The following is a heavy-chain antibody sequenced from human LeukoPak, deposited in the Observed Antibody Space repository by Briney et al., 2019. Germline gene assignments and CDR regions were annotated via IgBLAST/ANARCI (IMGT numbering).Heavy chain of an antibody. Sequence: GGSLRLFCAASGFTVSSNYMSWVRQAPGKGLEWVSVIYSGGSTYYADSVKGRFTISRDDSKNTLYLQMNSLRAEDTAVYYCARRKSSSHAFDIWGQGTMVTVSS. V-gene: IGHV3-66*01. D-gene: IGHD6-6*01. CDR3: ARRKSSSHAFDI. CDR1: GFTVSSNY. CDR2: IYSGGST. J-gene: IGHJ3*02.